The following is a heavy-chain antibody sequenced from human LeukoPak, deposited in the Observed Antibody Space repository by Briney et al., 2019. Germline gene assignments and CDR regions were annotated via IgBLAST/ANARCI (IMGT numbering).Heavy chain of an antibody. CDR3: ARGCSSTSCYGFDY. D-gene: IGHD2-2*01. J-gene: IGHJ4*02. CDR2: IYSGGST. V-gene: IGHV3-53*01. CDR1: GFTVSSKY. Sequence: GGSLRLSCAASGFTVSSKYMSWVRQAPGKGLEWVSVIYSGGSTYYADSVKGRFTISRDNSKNTLYLQMNSLRAEDTAVYYCARGCSSTSCYGFDYWGQGTLVTVSS.